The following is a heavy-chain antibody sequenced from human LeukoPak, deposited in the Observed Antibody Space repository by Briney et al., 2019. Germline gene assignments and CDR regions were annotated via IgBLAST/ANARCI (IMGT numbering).Heavy chain of an antibody. J-gene: IGHJ4*02. D-gene: IGHD6-19*01. CDR2: ISSSSSYI. CDR3: AKDGYSSGWYYFDY. V-gene: IGHV3-21*04. CDR1: GFTFSSYS. Sequence: GGSLRLSCAASGFTFSSYSMNWVRQAPGKGREWVSSISSSSSYIYYADSVKGRFTISRDNSKNTLYLQMNSLRAEDTAVYYCAKDGYSSGWYYFDYWGQGTLVTVSS.